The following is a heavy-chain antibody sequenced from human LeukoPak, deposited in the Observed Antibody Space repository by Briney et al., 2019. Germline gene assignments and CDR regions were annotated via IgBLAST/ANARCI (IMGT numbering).Heavy chain of an antibody. Sequence: GGSLRLSCAASGFTFSIYAMSWVRQTPGKGLEWVSTISGSGVNTYYADSVKGRFTISRDNSKNTLYLQMNSLRAEDTAVYYCAKRWEVATYWFEPWGQGTLVTVSS. CDR3: AKRWEVATYWFEP. D-gene: IGHD5-12*01. J-gene: IGHJ5*02. V-gene: IGHV3-23*01. CDR2: ISGSGVNT. CDR1: GFTFSIYA.